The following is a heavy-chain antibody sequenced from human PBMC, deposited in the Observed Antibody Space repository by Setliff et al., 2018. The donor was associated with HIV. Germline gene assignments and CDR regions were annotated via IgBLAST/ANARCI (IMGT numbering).Heavy chain of an antibody. J-gene: IGHJ4*02. Sequence: SETLSLTCTVSGGSISGYHWNWLRQTPGKGLEWIGYIYTSRGTNYDHSLRTRVIISVDTSNQFSLKLSSVTAADAAVYYCARSPSYRSSWEYYFDYWGQGILVTVS. V-gene: IGHV4-4*09. CDR2: IYTSRGT. D-gene: IGHD6-13*01. CDR3: ARSPSYRSSWEYYFDY. CDR1: GGSISGYH.